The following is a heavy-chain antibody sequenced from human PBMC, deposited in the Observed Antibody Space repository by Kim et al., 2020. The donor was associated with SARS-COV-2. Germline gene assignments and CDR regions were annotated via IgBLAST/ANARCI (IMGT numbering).Heavy chain of an antibody. CDR3: AIVFCLAPICWRSSYYYYGRDV. D-gene: IGHD3-9*01. Sequence: ASVKVSCKVSGYTLTELSMHWVRQAPGKGLEWMGGFDPEDGETIYAQKFQGRVTMTEDTSTDTAYMELSSLRSEDTAVYYCAIVFCLAPICWRSSYYYYGRDVWGQGNTVTVSS. CDR2: FDPEDGET. V-gene: IGHV1-24*01. CDR1: GYTLTELS. J-gene: IGHJ6*02.